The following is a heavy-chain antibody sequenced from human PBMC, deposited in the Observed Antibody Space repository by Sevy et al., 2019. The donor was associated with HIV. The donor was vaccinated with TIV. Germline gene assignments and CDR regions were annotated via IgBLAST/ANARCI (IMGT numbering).Heavy chain of an antibody. J-gene: IGHJ5*02. CDR2: INHSGST. V-gene: IGHV4-34*01. D-gene: IGHD2-2*02. Sequence: SETLSLTCAVYGGSFSGYYWSWIRQPPGKGLEWIGEINHSGSTNYNPSLKSRVTISVDTSKNQFSLKLSSVTAADTAVYYWARAFRYCSSTSCYTTGNWFDPWGQGTLVTVSS. CDR1: GGSFSGYY. CDR3: ARAFRYCSSTSCYTTGNWFDP.